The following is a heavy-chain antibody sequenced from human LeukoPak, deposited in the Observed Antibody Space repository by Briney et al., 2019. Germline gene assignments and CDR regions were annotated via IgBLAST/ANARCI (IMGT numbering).Heavy chain of an antibody. D-gene: IGHD3-3*01. CDR3: ARLRRFLEKRSFYYYGMDV. CDR2: ISSSGSTI. J-gene: IGHJ6*02. V-gene: IGHV3-11*01. Sequence: GGSLRLSCAASGFTFSDYYMSWIRQAPGKGLEWVSYISSSGSTIYYADSVKGRFTISRDNAKNSLYLQMNSLRAEDTAVYYCARLRRFLEKRSFYYYGMDVWGQGTTVTVSS. CDR1: GFTFSDYY.